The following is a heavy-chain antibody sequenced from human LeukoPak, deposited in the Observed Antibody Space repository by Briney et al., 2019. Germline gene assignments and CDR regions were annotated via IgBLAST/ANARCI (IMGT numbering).Heavy chain of an antibody. V-gene: IGHV1-69*02. CDR1: GGTFSSYT. CDR2: IIPILGIA. D-gene: IGHD2-2*01. CDR3: AAQVPPFGFLFDY. Sequence: GASVKVSCKASGGTFSSYTISWVRQAPGQGLEWMGRIIPILGIANYAQKFQGRVTITADKSTSTAYMELSRLRSEDTAVYYCAAQVPPFGFLFDYWGQGTLVTVSS. J-gene: IGHJ4*02.